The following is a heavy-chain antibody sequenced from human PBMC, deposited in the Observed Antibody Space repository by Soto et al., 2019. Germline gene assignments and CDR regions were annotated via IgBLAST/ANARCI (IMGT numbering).Heavy chain of an antibody. V-gene: IGHV1-8*01. J-gene: IGHJ6*02. D-gene: IGHD3-10*01. CDR1: GYTFTSYD. Sequence: ASVKVSCKASGYTFTSYDINWVRQATGQGLEWMGWMNPNSGNTGYAQKFQGRVTMTRNTSISTAYMELSSLRSEDTAVYYCARGNCYGSGSYYKTPYYYGMDVWGQGTTVTVSS. CDR2: MNPNSGNT. CDR3: ARGNCYGSGSYYKTPYYYGMDV.